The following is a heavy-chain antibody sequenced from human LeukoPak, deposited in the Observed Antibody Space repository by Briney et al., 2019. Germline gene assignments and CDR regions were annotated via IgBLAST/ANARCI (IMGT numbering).Heavy chain of an antibody. V-gene: IGHV3-11*01. CDR2: ISGSGTTM. J-gene: IGHJ4*02. CDR3: RGCSSTSCYDY. D-gene: IGHD2-2*01. Sequence: GSLRLSCAASGFTFSDYYMSWIRQAPGKGLEWVSYISGSGTTMYYADSVKGRFTISRDNAKNSLFLQMNSLRAEDTAVYYCRGCSSTSCYDYWGQGTLVTVSS. CDR1: GFTFSDYY.